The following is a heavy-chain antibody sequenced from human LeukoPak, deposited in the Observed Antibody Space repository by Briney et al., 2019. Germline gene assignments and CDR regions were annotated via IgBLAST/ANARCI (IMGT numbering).Heavy chain of an antibody. CDR1: GGSINSHSYY. Sequence: SETLSLTCTVSGGSINSHSYYWGWTRQPPGKGLEWIGSVYYDGTSYSYPSLKSRVAVFVDTSRDQFSLDLSFVTAADTALYYCVRHISTNTGYFDSCGQGTLVSVSS. CDR2: VYYDGTS. V-gene: IGHV4-39*01. CDR3: VRHISTNTGYFDS. J-gene: IGHJ4*02. D-gene: IGHD5-24*01.